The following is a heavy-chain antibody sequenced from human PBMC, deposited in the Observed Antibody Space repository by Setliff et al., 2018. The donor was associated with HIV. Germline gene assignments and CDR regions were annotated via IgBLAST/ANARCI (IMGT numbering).Heavy chain of an antibody. CDR1: GGTFSSYA. Sequence: GASVKVSCKASGGTFSSYAISWVRQAPGQGLEWMGGIIPIFGTANYAQKFQGRVTITADESTSTAYMELSSLRSEDTAVYYCARESNTYYYDSSGYYYDYWGQGTLVTVSS. CDR2: IIPIFGTA. D-gene: IGHD3-22*01. V-gene: IGHV1-69*13. CDR3: ARESNTYYYDSSGYYYDY. J-gene: IGHJ4*02.